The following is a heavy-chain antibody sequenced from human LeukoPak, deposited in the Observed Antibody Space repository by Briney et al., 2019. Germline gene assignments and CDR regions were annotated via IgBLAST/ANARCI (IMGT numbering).Heavy chain of an antibody. V-gene: IGHV3-23*01. Sequence: GGSLRLSCAASGFTFSDYSMSWARQAPGKGLEWVSSISDSGHNTYYADSVKGRFTISRDNSKNTLYLQMNNLRAEDAAVYYCARDHIGRAFDIWGQGTMVTVSS. CDR3: ARDHIGRAFDI. CDR1: GFTFSDYS. CDR2: ISDSGHNT. D-gene: IGHD2-15*01. J-gene: IGHJ3*02.